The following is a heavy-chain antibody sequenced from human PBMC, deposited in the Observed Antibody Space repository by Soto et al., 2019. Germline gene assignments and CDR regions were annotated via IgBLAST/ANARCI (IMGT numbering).Heavy chain of an antibody. Sequence: SETLSLTCAVYGWSFSGYYWSWLRQPPGKGLEWIGEINHSGSTYYNPSLKSRVTISVDRSKNQFSLKLSSVTAADTAAYYCARRYGPSFDYWGQGTLVTVSP. CDR3: ARRYGPSFDY. V-gene: IGHV4-34*01. CDR2: INHSGST. CDR1: GWSFSGYY. D-gene: IGHD4-17*01. J-gene: IGHJ4*02.